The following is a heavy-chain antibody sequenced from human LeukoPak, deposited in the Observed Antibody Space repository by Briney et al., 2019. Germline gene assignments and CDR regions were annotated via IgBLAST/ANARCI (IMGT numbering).Heavy chain of an antibody. J-gene: IGHJ6*02. Sequence: GGSLRLSCAAPGFTFSSYEMNWVRQAPGKGLEWVSYISSSGSTIYYADSVKGRFTISRDNAKNSLYLQMNSLRAEDTAVYYCARALESYYYGMDVWGQGTTVTVSS. CDR1: GFTFSSYE. CDR3: ARALESYYYGMDV. D-gene: IGHD2/OR15-2a*01. V-gene: IGHV3-48*03. CDR2: ISSSGSTI.